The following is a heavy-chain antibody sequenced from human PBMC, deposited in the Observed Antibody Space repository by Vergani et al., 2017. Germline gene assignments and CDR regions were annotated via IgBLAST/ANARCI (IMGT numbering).Heavy chain of an antibody. CDR1: GYTFTDYF. Sequence: QVQLVQSGAEVKKPGASVKVSCKASGYTFTDYFMHWVRQAPGQGLEWMGWINPNSGGTNYAQKFQGRVTMTRDTSISTAYMELSNLRSDDTAVYYCARVGTSSNRNYFHDWVQGTLVTVSS. CDR2: INPNSGGT. CDR3: ARVGTSSNRNYFHD. V-gene: IGHV1-2*02. D-gene: IGHD2-2*01. J-gene: IGHJ4*02.